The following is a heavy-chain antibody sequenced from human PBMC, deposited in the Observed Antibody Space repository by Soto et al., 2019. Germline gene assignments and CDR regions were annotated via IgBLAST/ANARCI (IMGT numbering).Heavy chain of an antibody. Sequence: QVQLVESGGGVVQPGRSLRLSCEASGFTFSRYGMHWVRQAPGKGLEWVAVISYDGTNKYYADSVKGRFAISRDNSKNTLYLQLNSLRPEDTAVYFCANVEGGYPEFDYWGQGTLVTVSS. CDR3: ANVEGGYPEFDY. D-gene: IGHD3-16*01. V-gene: IGHV3-30*18. CDR2: ISYDGTNK. J-gene: IGHJ4*02. CDR1: GFTFSRYG.